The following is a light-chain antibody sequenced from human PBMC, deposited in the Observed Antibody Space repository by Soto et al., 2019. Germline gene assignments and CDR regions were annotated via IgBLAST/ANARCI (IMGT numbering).Light chain of an antibody. CDR1: QSVSSSY. Sequence: EIVLTQSPGTLSLSPGERATLSCRASQSVSSSYLAWYQQKPGQAPRILIYGASSRATGIPDRFSGSGSGTDFTLTISRLEPEDFAVYYCQQYGSSPLLTFGVGTKVEIK. J-gene: IGKJ4*01. V-gene: IGKV3-20*01. CDR2: GAS. CDR3: QQYGSSPLLT.